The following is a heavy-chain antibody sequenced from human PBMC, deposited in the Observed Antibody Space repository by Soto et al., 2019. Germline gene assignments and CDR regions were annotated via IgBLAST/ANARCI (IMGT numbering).Heavy chain of an antibody. CDR1: GYTFTSYG. Sequence: ASVKVSCKASGYTFTSYGISWVRQAPGQGLERTGWISAYNGNTNYAQKLQGRVTMTTDTSTSTAYMELRSLRSDDTAVYYCATPAIGYSSGWYSTDAFDIWGQGTMVTVSS. CDR3: ATPAIGYSSGWYSTDAFDI. D-gene: IGHD6-19*01. CDR2: ISAYNGNT. J-gene: IGHJ3*02. V-gene: IGHV1-18*04.